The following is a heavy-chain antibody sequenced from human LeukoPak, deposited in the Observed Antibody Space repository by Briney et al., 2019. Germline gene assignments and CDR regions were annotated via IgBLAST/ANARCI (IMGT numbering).Heavy chain of an antibody. CDR3: ARLRDGYNFNPFDY. CDR1: GGSFSGYY. Sequence: NPSETLSLTCAVYGGSFSGYYWSWIRQPPGKGLEWIGEINHSGSTNYNPSLKSRVTISVDTSKNQFSLKLSSVTAADTAVYYCARLRDGYNFNPFDYWGQGTLVTVSS. D-gene: IGHD5-24*01. CDR2: INHSGST. V-gene: IGHV4-34*01. J-gene: IGHJ4*02.